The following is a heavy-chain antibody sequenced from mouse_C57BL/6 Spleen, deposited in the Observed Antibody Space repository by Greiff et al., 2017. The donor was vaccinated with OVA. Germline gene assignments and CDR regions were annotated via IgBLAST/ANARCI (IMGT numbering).Heavy chain of an antibody. D-gene: IGHD2-4*01. V-gene: IGHV1-4*01. J-gene: IGHJ1*03. Sequence: SGAELARPGASVKMSCKASGYTFTSYTMHWVKQRPGQGLEWIGYINPSSGYTKYNQKFKDKATLTADKSSSTAYMQLSSLTSEDSAVYYCANYDYDDWYFDVWGTGTTVTVSS. CDR2: INPSSGYT. CDR3: ANYDYDDWYFDV. CDR1: GYTFTSYT.